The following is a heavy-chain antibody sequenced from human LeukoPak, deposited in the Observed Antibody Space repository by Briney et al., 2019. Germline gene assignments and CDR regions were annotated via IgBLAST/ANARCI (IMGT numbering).Heavy chain of an antibody. J-gene: IGHJ4*02. CDR1: GFIFSSRW. V-gene: IGHV3-7*01. CDR3: ASLLGDKTIFDY. Sequence: GGSLRLSYAASGFIFSSRWMSWVRQPPGKGLEWVANIKRDGSGEYYLDSVRGRFTISRDNAKNSLYLQMNSLRAEDTAVYYCASLLGDKTIFDYWGQGSLVTVSS. CDR2: IKRDGSGE. D-gene: IGHD1-26*01.